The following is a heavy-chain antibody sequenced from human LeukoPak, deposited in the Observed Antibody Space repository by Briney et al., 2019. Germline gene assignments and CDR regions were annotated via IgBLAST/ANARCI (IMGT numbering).Heavy chain of an antibody. D-gene: IGHD6-6*01. CDR2: IIPIFGPA. V-gene: IGHV1-69*05. CDR3: ARSYSSSSHYSYYYMDV. CDR1: GGPFSTYA. Sequence: SVKVSCKASGGPFSTYAITWVRQAPGQGLEWVGGIIPIFGPANYAQKFQGRVTITTDESTSTAYMGLSSLRSEDSAVYYCARSYSSSSHYSYYYMDVWGKGTTVTVSS. J-gene: IGHJ6*03.